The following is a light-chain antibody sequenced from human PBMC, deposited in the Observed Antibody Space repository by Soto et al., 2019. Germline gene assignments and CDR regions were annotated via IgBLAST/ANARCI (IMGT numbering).Light chain of an antibody. V-gene: IGKV3-15*01. CDR1: QSVSSN. CDR2: GAS. Sequence: EIVMTQSPATLSVSPGERATLSCRASQSVSSNLAWYQQKPGQAPRLLIYGASTRATGIPARFSGSGSGTEFTLTISSLQSEDFAVYYCQQDDTFGQGTKLEIK. J-gene: IGKJ2*01. CDR3: QQDDT.